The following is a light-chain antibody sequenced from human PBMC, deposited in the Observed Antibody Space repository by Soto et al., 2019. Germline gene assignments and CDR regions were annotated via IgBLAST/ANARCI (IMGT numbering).Light chain of an antibody. CDR2: DIS. Sequence: EVVMTQSPATLSVSPGERATLSCRASQTVSRNLACYQQRPGQAPRLLIYDISSRATGVPAGFIGSGSETEFPLTLRSLQSADFAVYFCQQYNNWPSFGQGTRLEI. CDR3: QQYNNWPS. V-gene: IGKV3-15*01. CDR1: QTVSRN. J-gene: IGKJ5*01.